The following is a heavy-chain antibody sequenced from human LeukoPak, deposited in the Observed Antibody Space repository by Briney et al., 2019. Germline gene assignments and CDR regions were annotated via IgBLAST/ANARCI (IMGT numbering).Heavy chain of an antibody. D-gene: IGHD3-10*01. CDR1: GGSISTYY. J-gene: IGHJ5*02. CDR3: ARGSVRGEFDP. V-gene: IGHV4-59*01. Sequence: SETLSLTCTLSGGSISTYYWSWVRQPPGKGLEWIGYIYYTGSTDYNPSLKSRVTMSVDTSKNQFSLKLSSVAAADTAVYSCARGSVRGEFDPWGQGTLVTVSS. CDR2: IYYTGST.